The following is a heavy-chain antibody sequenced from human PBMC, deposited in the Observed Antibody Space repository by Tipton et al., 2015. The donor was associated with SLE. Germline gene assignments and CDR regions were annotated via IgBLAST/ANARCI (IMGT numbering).Heavy chain of an antibody. CDR3: ARVAVAGTADFDY. CDR1: GYTFTSYA. D-gene: IGHD6-19*01. Sequence: VQLVQSGPEVKKPGASVKVSCKASGYTFTSYAMHWVRQAPGQRLEWMGWINAGNGNTKYSQKFQGRVTITRDTSASTAYMELSSLRSEDTAVYYCARVAVAGTADFDYWGQGTLVTVSS. J-gene: IGHJ4*02. CDR2: INAGNGNT. V-gene: IGHV1-3*01.